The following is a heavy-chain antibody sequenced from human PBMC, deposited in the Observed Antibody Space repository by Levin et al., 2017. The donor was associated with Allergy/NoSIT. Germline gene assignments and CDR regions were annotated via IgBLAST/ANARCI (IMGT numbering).Heavy chain of an antibody. CDR2: IYYSGST. CDR1: GGSISSGGYY. Sequence: SQTLSLPCTVSGGSISSGGYYWSWIRQHPGKGLEWIGYIYYSGSTYYNPSLKSRVTISVDTSKNQFSLKLSSVTAADTAVYYCARVSRQWGIDYWGQGTLVTVSS. V-gene: IGHV4-31*03. D-gene: IGHD6-19*01. CDR3: ARVSRQWGIDY. J-gene: IGHJ4*02.